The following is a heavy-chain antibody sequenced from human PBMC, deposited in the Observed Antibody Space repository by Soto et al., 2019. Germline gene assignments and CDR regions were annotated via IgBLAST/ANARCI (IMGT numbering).Heavy chain of an antibody. CDR1: GYTFTDYG. D-gene: IGHD2-2*01. V-gene: IGHV1-18*01. Sequence: QVQMVQSGGEVKKPGDSVKVSCKASGYTFTDYGITWVRQAPGQGLEWMGWISASTGNTNYAQKVQGRVTMSTDTSTSTSYLELRSLRSDDTAVYYCARGPESRSTSYFDYWGQGTLVTVSS. CDR3: ARGPESRSTSYFDY. J-gene: IGHJ4*02. CDR2: ISASTGNT.